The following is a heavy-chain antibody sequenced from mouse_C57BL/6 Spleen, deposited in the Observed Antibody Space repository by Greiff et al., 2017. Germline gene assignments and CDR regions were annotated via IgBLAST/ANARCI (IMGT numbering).Heavy chain of an antibody. CDR1: GYAFSSSW. CDR3: AGWDDGYLAY. CDR2: IYPGDGDT. J-gene: IGHJ3*01. Sequence: QVQLQQSGPELVKPGASVKISCKASGYAFSSSWMNWVKQRPGKGLEWIGRIYPGDGDTNYNGKFKGKATLTADKSSSTAYMQLSSLTSEDSAVYFCAGWDDGYLAYWGQGTLVTVSA. D-gene: IGHD2-3*01. V-gene: IGHV1-82*01.